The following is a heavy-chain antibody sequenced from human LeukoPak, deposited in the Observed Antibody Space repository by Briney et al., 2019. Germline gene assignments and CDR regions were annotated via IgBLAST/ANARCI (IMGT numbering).Heavy chain of an antibody. Sequence: GGSLRLSCAASGFTSTSSNMNWVRQAPGKGLEWVAIISYDGSNKYYADSVKGRFTISRDNSKNTLYLQMNSLRAEDTAVYYCAKDRGSGTDSSRYYFDYWGQGTLVTVSS. CDR3: AKDRGSGTDSSRYYFDY. CDR1: GFTSTSSN. V-gene: IGHV3-30*18. CDR2: ISYDGSNK. J-gene: IGHJ4*02. D-gene: IGHD3-22*01.